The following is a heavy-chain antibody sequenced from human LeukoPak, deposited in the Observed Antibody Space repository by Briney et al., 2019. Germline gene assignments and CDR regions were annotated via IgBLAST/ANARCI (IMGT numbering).Heavy chain of an antibody. V-gene: IGHV4-59*01. CDR2: IYYSGST. J-gene: IGHJ4*02. Sequence: SSETLSLTCTVSGGSISSYYWSWIRQPPGKGLEWIGYIYYSGSTSYNPSLKSRVTISVDTSKNQFSLKLSSVTAADTAVYYCARVFYGSGWYYFDYWGQGTLVTVSS. CDR3: ARVFYGSGWYYFDY. D-gene: IGHD6-19*01. CDR1: GGSISSYY.